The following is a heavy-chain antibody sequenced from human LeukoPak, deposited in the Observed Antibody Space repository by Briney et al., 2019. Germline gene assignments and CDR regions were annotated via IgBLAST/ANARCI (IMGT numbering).Heavy chain of an antibody. CDR2: TYYRSKWYN. CDR3: ARGRLPSKVGATVHDAFDI. CDR1: GDSVSSNSAA. J-gene: IGHJ3*02. D-gene: IGHD1-26*01. V-gene: IGHV6-1*01. Sequence: SQTLSLTCAISGDSVSSNSAAWNWIRQSPSRGLEWLGRTYYRSKWYNDYAVSVKSRITINPDTSKNQFSLHLNSVTPEDAAVYYCARGRLPSKVGATVHDAFDIWGQGTMVTVSS.